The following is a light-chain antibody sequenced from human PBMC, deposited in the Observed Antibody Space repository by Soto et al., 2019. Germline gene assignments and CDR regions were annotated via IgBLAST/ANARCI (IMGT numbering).Light chain of an antibody. CDR3: QQYGSSPT. CDR2: GAS. Sequence: EIRLTQSPGTLSLSPGERATLSCRASQSVTSNYLAWYQQKPGQAPSLVIYGASSRATGIPDRFSGSGSGTDFTLTISKLEPEDFAVYYCQQYGSSPTFGQGTKVDIK. CDR1: QSVTSNY. V-gene: IGKV3-20*01. J-gene: IGKJ1*01.